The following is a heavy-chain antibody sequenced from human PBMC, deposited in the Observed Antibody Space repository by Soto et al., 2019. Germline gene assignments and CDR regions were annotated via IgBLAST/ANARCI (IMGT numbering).Heavy chain of an antibody. Sequence: PGGSLRLSCAASGFTFSSYSMNWVRQAPGKGLEWVSYISSSSSTIYYADSVKGRFTISRDNAKNSLYLQMNSLRAEDTAVYYCARTDIVVVYYYYYYMDVWGKGTTVTVSS. J-gene: IGHJ6*03. CDR1: GFTFSSYS. CDR3: ARTDIVVVYYYYYYMDV. D-gene: IGHD2-2*01. V-gene: IGHV3-48*01. CDR2: ISSSSSTI.